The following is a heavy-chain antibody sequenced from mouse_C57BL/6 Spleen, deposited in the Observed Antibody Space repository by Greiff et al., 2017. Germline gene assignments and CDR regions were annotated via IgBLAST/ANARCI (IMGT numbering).Heavy chain of an antibody. CDR3: ARGRDGAY. J-gene: IGHJ3*01. Sequence: QVQLQQPGAELVMPGASVKLSCKASGYTFTSYWMNWVKQRPGQGLEWIGEIDPSDSYTNYNQKFKGKSTLTVDKSSSTAYMQLSSLTSEDSAVYYCARGRDGAYWGKGTLVTVSA. V-gene: IGHV1-69*01. D-gene: IGHD3-3*01. CDR2: IDPSDSYT. CDR1: GYTFTSYW.